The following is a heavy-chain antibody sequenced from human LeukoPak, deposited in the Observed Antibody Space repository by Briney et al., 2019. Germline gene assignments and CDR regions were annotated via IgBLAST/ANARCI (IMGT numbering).Heavy chain of an antibody. Sequence: SVKVSCKASGGTFSSYALNWVRQAPGQGLEWMAGIIPIVRTTNYAQKFQGRVTITADESTSTTYMELSSLRSEDTAVYYCARAAGSAWEYFDYWGQGTLVTVSS. CDR3: ARAAGSAWEYFDY. V-gene: IGHV1-69*01. CDR1: GGTFSSYA. J-gene: IGHJ4*02. D-gene: IGHD1-26*01. CDR2: IIPIVRTT.